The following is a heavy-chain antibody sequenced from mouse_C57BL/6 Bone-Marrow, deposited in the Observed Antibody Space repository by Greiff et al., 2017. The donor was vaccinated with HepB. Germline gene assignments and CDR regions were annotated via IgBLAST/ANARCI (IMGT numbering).Heavy chain of an antibody. J-gene: IGHJ2*01. D-gene: IGHD1-1*01. CDR3: TITTVVADYFDY. CDR2: IYPGNSDT. Sequence: VQLQQSGTVLARPGASVKMSCKTSGYTFTSYWIHWVKQRPGQGLEWIGAIYPGNSDTSYNQKFKGKAKLTAVTSASTAYMELSSLTNEDSAVYYCTITTVVADYFDYWGQGTTLTVSS. V-gene: IGHV1-5*01. CDR1: GYTFTSYW.